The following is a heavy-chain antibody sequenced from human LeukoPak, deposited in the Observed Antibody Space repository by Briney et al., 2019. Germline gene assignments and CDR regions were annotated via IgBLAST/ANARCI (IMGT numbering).Heavy chain of an antibody. Sequence: ASVKVSCKVSGYTLTELSMHWVRQAPGKGLEWMGGFDPEDGETIYAQKFQGRVTMTEDTSTDTAYMELSSLRSEDTAVYYCATASPLRITMVRGDYYYYYGMDVWGQGTTVTVSS. J-gene: IGHJ6*02. D-gene: IGHD3-10*01. CDR3: ATASPLRITMVRGDYYYYYGMDV. CDR2: FDPEDGET. V-gene: IGHV1-24*01. CDR1: GYTLTELS.